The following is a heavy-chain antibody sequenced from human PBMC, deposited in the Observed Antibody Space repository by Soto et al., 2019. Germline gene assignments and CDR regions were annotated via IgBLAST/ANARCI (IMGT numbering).Heavy chain of an antibody. V-gene: IGHV4-34*01. D-gene: IGHD6-19*01. CDR3: ERMIAVAANWFDP. Sequence: SETLFLTCSIYSGSFSGYYWSWIRQPPGKGLEWIGEISQSRNTNYSPSLKSRVTISVDTSKKQFSLELTSVTAADTAVYYCERMIAVAANWFDPWGQGTLVTAPQ. CDR1: SGSFSGYY. J-gene: IGHJ5*02. CDR2: ISQSRNT.